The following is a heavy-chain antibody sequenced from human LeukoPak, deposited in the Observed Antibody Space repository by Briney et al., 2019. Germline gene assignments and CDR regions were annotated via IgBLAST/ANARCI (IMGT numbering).Heavy chain of an antibody. Sequence: EASVKVSCKASGYSFTGYYMHWVRQAPGQGLESMGRINPNSGGTNYAQKFQGRVTMTRDTSISTAYMELSRLRSDDMAAYYCAGELELLIYWGQGTLVTVSS. V-gene: IGHV1-2*06. D-gene: IGHD1-7*01. CDR3: AGELELLIY. CDR1: GYSFTGYY. CDR2: INPNSGGT. J-gene: IGHJ4*02.